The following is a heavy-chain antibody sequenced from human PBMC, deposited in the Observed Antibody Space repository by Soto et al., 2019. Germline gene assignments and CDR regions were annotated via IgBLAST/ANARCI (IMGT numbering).Heavy chain of an antibody. CDR2: INHSGST. V-gene: IGHV4-34*01. J-gene: IGHJ4*02. CDR1: GGSFSGYY. D-gene: IGHD3-9*01. Sequence: SETLSLTCAVYGGSFSGYYWSWIRQPPGKGLEWIGEINHSGSTNYNPSLKSRVTISVDTSKNQFSLKLSSATAADTAVYYFATLPNYDILTGYYTYVDYWGQGTLVTVSS. CDR3: ATLPNYDILTGYYTYVDY.